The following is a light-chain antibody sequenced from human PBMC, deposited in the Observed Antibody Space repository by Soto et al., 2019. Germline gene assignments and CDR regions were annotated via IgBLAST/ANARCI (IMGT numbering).Light chain of an antibody. CDR1: FSSIGGGYG. CDR3: SSHTSRTTVV. J-gene: IGLJ2*01. Sequence: QPVLTQPPSVSGAPGQRVTISCTGSFSSIGGGYGAHWYQQLPGTAPKLLIYDNNKRPSGVPDRFSGSKSGTSASLAITGLQAEDEADYYCSSHTSRTTVVFGGGTKLTVL. CDR2: DNN. V-gene: IGLV1-40*01.